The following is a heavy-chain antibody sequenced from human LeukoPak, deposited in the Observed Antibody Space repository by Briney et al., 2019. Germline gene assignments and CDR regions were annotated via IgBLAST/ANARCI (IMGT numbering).Heavy chain of an antibody. CDR1: GGSISTNNYY. CDR3: VTQRGYYDSPDNY. D-gene: IGHD3-22*01. Sequence: PSETLSLTCTVSGGSISTNNYYWGWIRQPPGKGLEWVGSIYYSVSTYYNPSLKSRITISIDTSNNQFSLKLSSVTAADTAVYYCVTQRGYYDSPDNYWGQGTLVTVSS. CDR2: IYYSVST. J-gene: IGHJ4*02. V-gene: IGHV4-39*01.